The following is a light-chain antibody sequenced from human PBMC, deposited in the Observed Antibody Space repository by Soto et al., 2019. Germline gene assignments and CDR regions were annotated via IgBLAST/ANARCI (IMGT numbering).Light chain of an antibody. Sequence: DIQMTQSPSSLSASLGDRVTITCRASRTIDNYLNWYQQKPGRAPELLVYATSSLQSGVPSRFTGGGSGTHFTLTISCLQPEDFATYFCQQSYNTPITFGQGTRLEIK. J-gene: IGKJ5*01. CDR3: QQSYNTPIT. CDR2: ATS. CDR1: RTIDNY. V-gene: IGKV1-39*01.